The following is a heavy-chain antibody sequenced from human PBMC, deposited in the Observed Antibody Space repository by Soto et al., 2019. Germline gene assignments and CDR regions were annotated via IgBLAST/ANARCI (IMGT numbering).Heavy chain of an antibody. CDR2: VHQRGSN. J-gene: IGHJ4*02. CDR3: AGRMGSRPA. D-gene: IGHD6-13*01. V-gene: IGHV4-4*02. CDR1: SGSISNSAW. Sequence: QVQLQESGPGLVKPSETLSLTCAVTSGSISNSAWWTWVRQPPGKGLEWIGEVHQRGSNNFNPSLKSRVTISIDKSENHFSLRLSSVTAADTAVYYCAGRMGSRPAWGQGTLVTVSS.